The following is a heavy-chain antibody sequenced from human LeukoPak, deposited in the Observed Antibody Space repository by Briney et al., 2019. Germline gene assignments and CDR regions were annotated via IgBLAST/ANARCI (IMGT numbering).Heavy chain of an antibody. V-gene: IGHV3-9*01. CDR3: TKDLTPGGADV. Sequence: PGGSLRLSCAASGFTFSSYGMHWVRQASGKGLEWVAGIMWRSGSTGYGDSVKGRFTISRDNAKKSLYLQMNGLRVEDTAFYYCTKDLTPGGADVWGQGTTVTVSS. D-gene: IGHD3-10*01. CDR2: IMWRSGST. J-gene: IGHJ6*02. CDR1: GFTFSSYG.